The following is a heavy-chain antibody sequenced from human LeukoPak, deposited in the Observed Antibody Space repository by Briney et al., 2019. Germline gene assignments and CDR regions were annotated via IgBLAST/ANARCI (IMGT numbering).Heavy chain of an antibody. CDR1: GGSIRYYF. J-gene: IGHJ4*02. V-gene: IGHV4-4*09. D-gene: IGHD3-22*01. Sequence: SETLSLTCTVSGGSIRYYFWSWIRQPTGKGLEWIGCIYTSGRTNYNPSLKSRVTISVDTSKNQFSLNLSSVTAADTAVYYCARGVLHDSSGYPFDYWGRGTLVTVSS. CDR2: IYTSGRT. CDR3: ARGVLHDSSGYPFDY.